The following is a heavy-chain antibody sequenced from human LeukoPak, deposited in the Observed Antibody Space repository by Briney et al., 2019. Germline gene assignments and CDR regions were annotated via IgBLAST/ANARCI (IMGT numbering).Heavy chain of an antibody. CDR1: GASISSGNYY. D-gene: IGHD6-13*01. V-gene: IGHV4-61*02. J-gene: IGHJ4*02. CDR3: ARLGSSWYELDY. CDR2: INTSGTT. Sequence: PSETLSLTCTVSGASISSGNYYWSWIRQPAGKGLEWIGRINTSGTTNYNPSLKSRVTISVDKSKNQFSLKLSSVTAADTAVYYCARLGSSWYELDYWGQGTLVTVSS.